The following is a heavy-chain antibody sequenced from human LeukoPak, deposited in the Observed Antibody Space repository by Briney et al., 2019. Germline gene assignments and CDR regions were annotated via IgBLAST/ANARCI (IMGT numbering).Heavy chain of an antibody. CDR3: ARGARGGAFDI. CDR2: ISSSSSYI. V-gene: IGHV3-21*01. Sequence: GGSLRLSCAASGFTISSYSMHWVRQAPGKGLEWVSSISSSSSYIYYADSVKGRFTISRDNAKNSLYLQMNSLRAEDTAVYYCARGARGGAFDIWGQGTMVTVSS. J-gene: IGHJ3*02. D-gene: IGHD6-6*01. CDR1: GFTISSYS.